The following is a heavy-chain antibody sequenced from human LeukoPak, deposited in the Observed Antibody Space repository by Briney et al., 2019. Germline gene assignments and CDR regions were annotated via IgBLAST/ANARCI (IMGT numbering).Heavy chain of an antibody. J-gene: IGHJ6*03. CDR3: ARLTIFGTGFYYYYYYMDV. V-gene: IGHV4-34*01. Sequence: SETLSLTCAVYGGSFSGYYWSWIRQPPGKGLEWIGEINHSRSTNHNPSLKSRVTISVDTSKNQFSLKLSSVTAADTAVYYCARLTIFGTGFYYYYYYMDVWGKGTTVTVSS. D-gene: IGHD3-3*01. CDR2: INHSRST. CDR1: GGSFSGYY.